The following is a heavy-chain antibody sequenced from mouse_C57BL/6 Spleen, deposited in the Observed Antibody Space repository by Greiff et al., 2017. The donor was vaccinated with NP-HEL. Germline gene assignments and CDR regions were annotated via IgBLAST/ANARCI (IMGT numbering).Heavy chain of an antibody. V-gene: IGHV1-69*01. J-gene: IGHJ2*01. CDR2: IDPSDSYT. CDR1: GYTFTSYW. CDR3: ARSRTVVALYYFDY. D-gene: IGHD1-1*01. Sequence: VQLQQPGAELVMPGASVKLSCKASGYTFTSYWMHWVKQRPGQGLEWIGEIDPSDSYTNYNQKFKGKSTLTVDKSSSTAYMQLSSLTSEDSAVYYCARSRTVVALYYFDYWGQGTTLTVSS.